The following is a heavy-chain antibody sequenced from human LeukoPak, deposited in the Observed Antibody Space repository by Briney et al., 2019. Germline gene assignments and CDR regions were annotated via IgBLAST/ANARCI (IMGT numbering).Heavy chain of an antibody. J-gene: IGHJ5*02. CDR2: INPNSGGT. D-gene: IGHD3-10*01. CDR1: GYTFTGYY. CDR3: ARGHGSGEKPRYSWFDP. Sequence: ASVKVSCKASGYTFTGYYMHWVRQAPGQGLEWMGWINPNSGGTNYAQKFQGRVTMTRDTSISTAYMELSRLRSDDTAVYYCARGHGSGEKPRYSWFDPWGQGTLVTVSS. V-gene: IGHV1-2*02.